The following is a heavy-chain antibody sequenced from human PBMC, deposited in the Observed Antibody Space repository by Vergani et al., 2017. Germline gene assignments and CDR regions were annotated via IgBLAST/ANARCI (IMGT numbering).Heavy chain of an antibody. CDR2: INPNSGGT. D-gene: IGHD3-22*01. V-gene: IGHV1-2*02. CDR3: ARYSSGYYVNFDY. Sequence: QVQLVQSGAEVKKPGASVKVSCKASGYTFTGYYMHWVRQAPGQGLEWMGWINPNSGGTNYAQKFQGRVTMTRDTSISPAYMELSRLGSDDTAGYYCARYSSGYYVNFDYWGQGTLVTVSS. CDR1: GYTFTGYY. J-gene: IGHJ4*02.